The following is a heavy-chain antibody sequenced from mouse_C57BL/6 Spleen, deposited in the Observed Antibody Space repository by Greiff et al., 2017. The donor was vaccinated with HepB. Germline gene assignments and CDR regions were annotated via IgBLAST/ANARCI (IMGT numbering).Heavy chain of an antibody. CDR1: GYTFTSYW. Sequence: QVQLKQPGAELVRPGSSVKLSCKASGYTFTSYWMDWVKQRPGQGLEWIGNIYPSDSETHYNQKFKDKATLTVDKSSSTAYMQLSSLTSEDSAVYYCARWGTTVVATGYFDYWGQGTTLTVSS. D-gene: IGHD1-1*01. CDR2: IYPSDSET. J-gene: IGHJ2*01. V-gene: IGHV1-61*01. CDR3: ARWGTTVVATGYFDY.